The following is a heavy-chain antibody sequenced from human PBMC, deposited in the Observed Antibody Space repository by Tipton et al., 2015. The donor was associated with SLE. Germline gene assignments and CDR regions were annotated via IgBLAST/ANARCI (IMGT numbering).Heavy chain of an antibody. CDR1: GGSIRSYY. D-gene: IGHD5-18*01. CDR2: IYTSGST. Sequence: TLSLTCTVSGGSIRSYYWGWIRQPPGKGLEWIGRIYTSGSTYYNPSLKSRVTISVDTSKNQFSLKLSSVTAADTAVYYCARSTSGYSYVGYWGQGTLVTVSS. CDR3: ARSTSGYSYVGY. J-gene: IGHJ4*02. V-gene: IGHV4-4*07.